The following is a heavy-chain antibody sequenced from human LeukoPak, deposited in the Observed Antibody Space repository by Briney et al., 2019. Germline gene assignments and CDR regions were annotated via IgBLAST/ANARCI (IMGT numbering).Heavy chain of an antibody. J-gene: IGHJ5*02. CDR2: IYDSGGS. Sequence: SETLSLTCTVSGGPIISHYWSWIRQSPGKGLEWIGYIYDSGGSNYNPSLKSRATMSVDTSKNQFSLKLSSVTAADTAVYYCVTMRDWFDPWGQGTLVTVSS. CDR1: GGPIISHY. CDR3: VTMRDWFDP. V-gene: IGHV4-59*11.